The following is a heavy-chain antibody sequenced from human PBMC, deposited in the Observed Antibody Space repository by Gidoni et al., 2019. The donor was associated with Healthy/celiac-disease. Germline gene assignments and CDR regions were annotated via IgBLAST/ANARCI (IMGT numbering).Heavy chain of an antibody. CDR3: AKFSLWFGEMGFDY. CDR2: ISGSGGST. V-gene: IGHV3-23*01. J-gene: IGHJ4*02. CDR1: GFPFSSYA. Sequence: EVQLLESGGGLVQPGGSLRLSCAASGFPFSSYAMSWVRQAPGKGLGWVSAISGSGGSTYYADSVKGRFTISRDNSKNTLYLQMNSLRAEDTAVYYCAKFSLWFGEMGFDYWGQGTLVTVSS. D-gene: IGHD3-10*01.